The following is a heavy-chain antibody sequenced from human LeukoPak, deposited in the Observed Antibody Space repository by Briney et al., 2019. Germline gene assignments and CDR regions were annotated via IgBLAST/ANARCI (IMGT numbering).Heavy chain of an antibody. V-gene: IGHV3-30*04. J-gene: IGHJ6*04. Sequence: TGGSLRLSCAASGFTFSSYAMHWVRQAPGKGLEWVAVISYDGSNKYYADSVKGRFTISRDNSKNTLYLQMNSLRAEDTAVYYCARDLYSSGWEDYYYYYGMDVWGKGTTDTVSS. CDR3: ARDLYSSGWEDYYYYYGMDV. D-gene: IGHD6-19*01. CDR2: ISYDGSNK. CDR1: GFTFSSYA.